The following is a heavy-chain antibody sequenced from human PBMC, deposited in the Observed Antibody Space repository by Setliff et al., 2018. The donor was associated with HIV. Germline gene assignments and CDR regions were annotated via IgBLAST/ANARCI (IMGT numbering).Heavy chain of an antibody. Sequence: GESLKISCKGSGYGFSSHWIAWVRQKPGKGLEWMGIIYPGDSATAYSPSFQGQITISADKSISTAYLQWSSLKASDTAIYYCARSHFITLFGVIYYPGYFDLWGRGTQVTVSS. D-gene: IGHD3-3*01. V-gene: IGHV5-51*01. CDR2: IYPGDSAT. J-gene: IGHJ2*01. CDR3: ARSHFITLFGVIYYPGYFDL. CDR1: GYGFSSHW.